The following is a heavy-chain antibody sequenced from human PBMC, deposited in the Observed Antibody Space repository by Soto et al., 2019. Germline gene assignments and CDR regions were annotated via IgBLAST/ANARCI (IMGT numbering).Heavy chain of an antibody. J-gene: IGHJ6*02. CDR1: GGTFSSYA. CDR2: VIPIFGTA. Sequence: QVQLVQSGAEVKKPGSSVKVSCKASGGTFSSYAISWVRQAPGQGPEWMGGVIPIFGTANYAQKFQGRVTITADESTSTAYMELSSLRSEDTAVYYCAKPSDPSHYYYGMDVWGQGTTVTVSS. V-gene: IGHV1-69*12. CDR3: AKPSDPSHYYYGMDV.